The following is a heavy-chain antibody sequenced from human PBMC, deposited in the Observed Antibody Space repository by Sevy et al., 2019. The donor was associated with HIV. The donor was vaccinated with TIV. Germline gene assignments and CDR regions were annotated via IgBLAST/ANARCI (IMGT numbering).Heavy chain of an antibody. J-gene: IGHJ4*02. D-gene: IGHD6-13*01. Sequence: GGSLRLSCAASGFTFDDYAMHWVRQAPGKGLEWVSGISWNSGSIGYVDSVKGRFTISRDNAKNSLYLQMNSLRAEDTALYYCAKDTEQLVKGELDYWGQGTLVTVSS. V-gene: IGHV3-9*01. CDR1: GFTFDDYA. CDR2: ISWNSGSI. CDR3: AKDTEQLVKGELDY.